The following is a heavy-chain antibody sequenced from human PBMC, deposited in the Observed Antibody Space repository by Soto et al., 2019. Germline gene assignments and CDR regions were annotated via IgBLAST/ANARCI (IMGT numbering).Heavy chain of an antibody. J-gene: IGHJ6*02. CDR3: TRPHDYIWGSYRTIQSYGMDV. D-gene: IGHD3-16*02. CDR1: GYTFTSFD. Sequence: QVQLVQSGAEVKKPGASVKVSCKASGYTFTSFDINWVRQATGQRLEWMGWMNTNSGNTDFAQKFQGRVSMTRETSISTDYMELSNLRSEDTAVYYCTRPHDYIWGSYRTIQSYGMDVWGQGTTVTVSS. V-gene: IGHV1-8*01. CDR2: MNTNSGNT.